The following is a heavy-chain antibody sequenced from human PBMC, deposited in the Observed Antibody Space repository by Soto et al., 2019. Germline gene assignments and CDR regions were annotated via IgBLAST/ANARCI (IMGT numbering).Heavy chain of an antibody. CDR1: GGSITSNNYY. V-gene: IGHV4-39*01. CDR3: ASLVPTNYYDTRGSFDY. Sequence: SETLSLTCTVSGGSITSNNYYWGWIRQPPGEGLEWIGIIYHTGSTYYHPSLKSRVTISVDTSKNQFSLKLSSVTAADTAVYYCASLVPTNYYDTRGSFDYWGQGTLVTVSS. CDR2: IYHTGST. J-gene: IGHJ4*02. D-gene: IGHD3-22*01.